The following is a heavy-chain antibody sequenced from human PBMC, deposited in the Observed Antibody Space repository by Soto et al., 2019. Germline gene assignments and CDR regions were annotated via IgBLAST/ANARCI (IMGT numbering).Heavy chain of an antibody. CDR1: GGSVSSGSYY. V-gene: IGHV4-61*01. D-gene: IGHD3-3*01. CDR3: ARGYITIFGVVYYYYGMDV. J-gene: IGHJ6*02. Sequence: SETLSLTCTVSGGSVSSGSYYWSWIRQPPGKGLEWIGYIYYSGSTNYNPSLKSRVTISVDTSKNQFSLKLSSVTAVDTAVYYCARGYITIFGVVYYYYGMDVWGQGTTVTVSS. CDR2: IYYSGST.